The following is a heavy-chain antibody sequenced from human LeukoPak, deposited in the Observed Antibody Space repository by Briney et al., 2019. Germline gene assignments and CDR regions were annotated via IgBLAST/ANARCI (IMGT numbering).Heavy chain of an antibody. CDR3: ATTVTHRTFDY. CDR1: GFTFSSYD. J-gene: IGHJ4*02. V-gene: IGHV3-23*01. CDR2: ISGSGGST. Sequence: AGGSLRLSCAASGFTFSSYDMSWVRQAPGKGLEWVSDISGSGGSTYYADSVKGRFTISRDNSKNTLYLQMNSLRAEDTAVYYCATTVTHRTFDYWGQGTLVTVSS. D-gene: IGHD4-11*01.